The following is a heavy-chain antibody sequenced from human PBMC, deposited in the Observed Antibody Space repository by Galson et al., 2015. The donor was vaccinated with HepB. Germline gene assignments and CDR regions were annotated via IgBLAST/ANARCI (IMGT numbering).Heavy chain of an antibody. D-gene: IGHD1-26*01. CDR1: GFTFSSYW. CDR2: IKQDGSEK. CDR3: ARAARWDYYYYMDV. V-gene: IGHV3-7*01. Sequence: SLRLSCAASGFTFSSYWMSWVRQAPGKGLEWVANIKQDGSEKYYVDSVKGRFTISRDNAKNSLYLQMNSLRAEDTAVYYCARAARWDYYYYMDVWGKGTTVTVSS. J-gene: IGHJ6*03.